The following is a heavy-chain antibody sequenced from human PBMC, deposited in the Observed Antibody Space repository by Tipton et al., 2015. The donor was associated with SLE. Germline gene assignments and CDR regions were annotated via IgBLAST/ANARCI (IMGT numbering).Heavy chain of an antibody. V-gene: IGHV3-7*01. CDR2: IKEDGSEK. CDR3: ARGYYESNGYYSFDY. Sequence: SLRLSCAASGFTFSVYWMSWVRQAPGKGLEWVANIKEDGSEKHYVDSVKGRFTISRDNAKNSQYLQMNSLRAEDTAVYYCARGYYESNGYYSFDYWGLGALVTVSS. J-gene: IGHJ4*02. CDR1: GFTFSVYW. D-gene: IGHD3-22*01.